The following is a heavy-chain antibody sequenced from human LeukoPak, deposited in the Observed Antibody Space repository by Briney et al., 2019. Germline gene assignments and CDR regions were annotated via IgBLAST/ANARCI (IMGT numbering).Heavy chain of an antibody. CDR2: ISTSGSNK. Sequence: PGGSLRLSCAASGFTFSSYNMNWVRQAPGKGLEWVSSISTSGSNKYYADSVKGRFTISRDNAKNSLYLQMNSLRAEDTAVYYCARDRGLVVVTYNYFDYWGQGTLVIVSS. CDR3: ARDRGLVVVTYNYFDY. J-gene: IGHJ4*02. V-gene: IGHV3-21*01. CDR1: GFTFSSYN. D-gene: IGHD3-22*01.